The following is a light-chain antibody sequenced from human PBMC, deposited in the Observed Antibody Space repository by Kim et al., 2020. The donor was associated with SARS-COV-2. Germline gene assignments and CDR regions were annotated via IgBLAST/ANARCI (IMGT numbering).Light chain of an antibody. V-gene: IGKV3-20*01. J-gene: IGKJ1*01. Sequence: LCPGERATLPGVASQSLSSSYLAWYQQKPGQAPRLLIYGASSRATGIPDRFSGSGSGTDFTLTISRLEPEDFAVYSCQQYGSSWTFGQGTKVDIK. CDR3: QQYGSSWT. CDR1: QSLSSSY. CDR2: GAS.